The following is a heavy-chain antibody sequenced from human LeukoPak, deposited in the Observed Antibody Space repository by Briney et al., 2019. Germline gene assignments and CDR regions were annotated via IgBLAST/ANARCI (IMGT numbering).Heavy chain of an antibody. V-gene: IGHV3-7*03. CDR2: IKQDGSEK. J-gene: IGHJ4*02. Sequence: GGSLRLSCAASGFTFSSYWMSWVRQAPGKGLEWVAHIKQDGSEKYYVDSVKGRFTISRDKAKNSLYLQMNSLRAEDTAVYYCARSRGLVVVAATDYWGQGTLVTVSS. CDR1: GFTFSSYW. CDR3: ARSRGLVVVAATDY. D-gene: IGHD2-15*01.